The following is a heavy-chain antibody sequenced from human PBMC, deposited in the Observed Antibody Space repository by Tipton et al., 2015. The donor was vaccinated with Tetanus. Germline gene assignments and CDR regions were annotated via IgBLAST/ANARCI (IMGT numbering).Heavy chain of an antibody. V-gene: IGHV3-21*01. Sequence: SLRLSCAASGFTFSSYSMNWVRQAPGKGLEWVSSISSSSSYIYYADSVKGRFTISRDNAKNSLYLQMNSLRVEDTAVYFCARDGYSSGYFDYWGQGSLVTVSS. J-gene: IGHJ4*02. CDR3: ARDGYSSGYFDY. CDR2: ISSSSSYI. D-gene: IGHD3-22*01. CDR1: GFTFSSYS.